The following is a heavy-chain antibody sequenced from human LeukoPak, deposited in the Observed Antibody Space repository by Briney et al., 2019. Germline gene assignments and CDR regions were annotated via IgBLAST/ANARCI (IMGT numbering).Heavy chain of an antibody. J-gene: IGHJ6*03. CDR2: ITASGLTT. CDR3: AKVDAVGDNRGGSYYFYMDV. V-gene: IGHV3-23*01. D-gene: IGHD1-14*01. CDR1: GFSFASYA. Sequence: GGSLRLSCVASGFSFASYAMTWVRQVPGKGLEWVSRITASGLTTYYADSVKGRFTISRDHSQNTLSLQMNSLRADDTAVYFCAKVDAVGDNRGGSYYFYMDVWGKGPTVTVSS.